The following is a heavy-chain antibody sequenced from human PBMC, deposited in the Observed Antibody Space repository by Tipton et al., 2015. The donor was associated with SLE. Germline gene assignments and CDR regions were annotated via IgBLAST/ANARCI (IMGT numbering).Heavy chain of an antibody. J-gene: IGHJ6*03. CDR3: ARGGTVGASKDYYYYMDV. D-gene: IGHD1-26*01. V-gene: IGHV4-59*01. CDR2: IYYSGST. CDR1: GGSISSYY. Sequence: TLSLTCTVSGGSISSYYWSWIRQPPGKGLEWIGYIYYSGSTNYNPSLKSRVTISVDTSKNQFSLKLSSVTAADTAVYYCARGGTVGASKDYYYYMDVWGKGTTVTVSS.